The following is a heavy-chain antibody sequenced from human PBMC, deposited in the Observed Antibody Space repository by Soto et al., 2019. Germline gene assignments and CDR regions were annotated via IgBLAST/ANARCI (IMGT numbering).Heavy chain of an antibody. CDR2: IYWDDDK. J-gene: IGHJ3*02. CDR1: GFSLSTSGVG. CDR3: AHKRDWIDAFDI. Sequence: QITLKESGPTLVKPTQTLTLTCTFSGFSLSTSGVGVGWIRQPPGKALEWLALIYWDDDKRYSPSLKSRLTITKDTSKTQVVLTMTNMDPVDTATYYCAHKRDWIDAFDIWGQGTMVTVSS. V-gene: IGHV2-5*02. D-gene: IGHD1-1*01.